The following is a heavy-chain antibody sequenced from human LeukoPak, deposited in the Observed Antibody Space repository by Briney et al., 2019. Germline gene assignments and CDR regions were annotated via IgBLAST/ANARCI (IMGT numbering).Heavy chain of an antibody. CDR1: GFTFSSYA. CDR3: AKARAGDITAAFNY. Sequence: PGGSLRLSCAASGFTFSSYAMSWVRQVPGKGLEWVSVISGSGDNTYYADSVKGRFTISRDNSENTLNLQMNSLRAEDTAVYYCAKARAGDITAAFNYWGQGTLVTVSS. V-gene: IGHV3-23*01. J-gene: IGHJ4*02. D-gene: IGHD6-13*01. CDR2: ISGSGDNT.